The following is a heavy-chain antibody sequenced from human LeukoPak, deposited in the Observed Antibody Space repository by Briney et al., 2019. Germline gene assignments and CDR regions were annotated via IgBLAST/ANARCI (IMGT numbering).Heavy chain of an antibody. Sequence: PSQTLSLTCTVSGGSISSGGYYWSWIRQPPGKGLEWIGYIYHSGSTYYNPSLKSRVTISVDRSKNQFSLKLSSVTAADTAVYYCARLTTSRGIVGAHGHYFDYWGQGTLVTVSS. J-gene: IGHJ4*02. CDR1: GGSISSGGYY. CDR2: IYHSGST. CDR3: ARLTTSRGIVGAHGHYFDY. V-gene: IGHV4-30-2*01. D-gene: IGHD1-26*01.